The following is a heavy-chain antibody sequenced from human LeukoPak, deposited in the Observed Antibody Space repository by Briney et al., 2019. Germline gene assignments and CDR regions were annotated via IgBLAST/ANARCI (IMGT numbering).Heavy chain of an antibody. V-gene: IGHV4-61*05. D-gene: IGHD3-3*01. CDR1: GGSISSSSYY. CDR3: ARSYDTNFDY. Sequence: PSETLSLTCTVSGGSISSSSYYWGWIRQPPGKGLEWIGYIYFSGSTSYNPSLKSRVTKSVDRSKNQFSLKLSSVAAADTAVYYCARSYDTNFDYWGQGTLVTVSS. CDR2: IYFSGST. J-gene: IGHJ4*02.